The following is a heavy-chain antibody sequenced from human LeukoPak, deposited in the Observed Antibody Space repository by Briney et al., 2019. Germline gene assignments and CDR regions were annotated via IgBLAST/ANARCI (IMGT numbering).Heavy chain of an antibody. CDR2: IIPILGIA. J-gene: IGHJ4*02. CDR3: AKLGGPKRRESGSYRWDS. CDR1: GYSFTGYY. Sequence: SMKVSCKASGYSFTGYYMHWVRQAPGQGLEWMGRIIPILGIANYAQKFQGRVTITADKSTSTAYMELSSLRSEDTAVYYCAKLGGPKRRESGSYRWDSWGQGTLVSVSS. V-gene: IGHV1-69*02. D-gene: IGHD1-26*01.